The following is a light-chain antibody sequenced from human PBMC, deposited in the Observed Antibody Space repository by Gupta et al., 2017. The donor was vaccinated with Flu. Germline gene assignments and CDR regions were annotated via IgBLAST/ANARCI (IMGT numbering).Light chain of an antibody. V-gene: IGLV3-25*01. Sequence: GQTARITCSGGAVRNQYVYWLQQQPGQAPALLIYNDTERQSGIPERCSASGTGRKVTLMISGVQEEEEADDYCQSADNTSSDYVFGTGTKVTVL. J-gene: IGLJ1*01. CDR2: NDT. CDR3: QSADNTSSDYV. CDR1: AVRNQY.